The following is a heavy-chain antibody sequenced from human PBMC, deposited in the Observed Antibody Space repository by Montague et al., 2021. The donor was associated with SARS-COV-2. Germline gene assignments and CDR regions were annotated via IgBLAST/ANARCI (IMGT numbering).Heavy chain of an antibody. J-gene: IGHJ4*02. CDR1: GGSISSSSYY. D-gene: IGHD3-9*01. V-gene: IGHV4-39*01. CDR2: IYYSGST. Sequence: SETLSLTCTVSGGSISSSSYYWGWIRQPPGKGLEWIGSIYYSGSTYYNASLKSRVTISVGTSKNQFSLKVSSVTAADTAVYFCARAPDYDILTGDLTEGFDFWGQGTLVTVSS. CDR3: ARAPDYDILTGDLTEGFDF.